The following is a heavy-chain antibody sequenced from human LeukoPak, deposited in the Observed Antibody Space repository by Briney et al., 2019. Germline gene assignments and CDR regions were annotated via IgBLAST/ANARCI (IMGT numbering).Heavy chain of an antibody. V-gene: IGHV4-4*07. J-gene: IGHJ4*02. CDR1: GGSISNYH. CDR2: IHTSGST. Sequence: SETLSLTCTVSGGSISNYHWSWIRQPTGKGLEWIGQIHTSGSTNYNPPLKSRVSMSIDTTEDQVSLTIRSVTAADTAFYYCARRDISSGWSFDYWGQGTLVTVSS. CDR3: ARRDISSGWSFDY. D-gene: IGHD6-19*01.